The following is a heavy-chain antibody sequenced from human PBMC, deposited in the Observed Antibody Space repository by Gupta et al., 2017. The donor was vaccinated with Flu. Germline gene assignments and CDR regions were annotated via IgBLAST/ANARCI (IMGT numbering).Heavy chain of an antibody. CDR2: IKGEGSEK. Sequence: EIKVVESGGGLVQAGGSLRLACEASGFKFDEYWMGWVRQVPGKGLEWVANIKGEGSEKYQGDSVRGRFTISRDNAKNSLFLQMNGLGAEDTAVYYWGQSSGWTDFDYRGQGVLVTVSS. D-gene: IGHD6-19*01. CDR1: GFKFDEYW. CDR3: GQSSGWTDFDY. V-gene: IGHV3-7*01. J-gene: IGHJ4*02.